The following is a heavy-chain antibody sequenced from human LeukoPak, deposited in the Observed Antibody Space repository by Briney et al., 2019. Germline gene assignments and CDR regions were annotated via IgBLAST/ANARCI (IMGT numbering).Heavy chain of an antibody. J-gene: IGHJ5*02. D-gene: IGHD6-19*01. CDR3: ARRESSGWSVWFDP. Sequence: ASVKVSCKASGGTFSSYAINWVRQATGQGLEWMGWMNPNSGNTGYAQKFQGRVTMTRNTSISTVYMELSSLRSEDTAVYYCARRESSGWSVWFDPWGQGTLVTVSS. V-gene: IGHV1-8*02. CDR1: GGTFSSYA. CDR2: MNPNSGNT.